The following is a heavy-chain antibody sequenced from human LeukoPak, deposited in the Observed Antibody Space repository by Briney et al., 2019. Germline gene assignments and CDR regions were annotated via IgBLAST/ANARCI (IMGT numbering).Heavy chain of an antibody. CDR2: ISGSGGST. D-gene: IGHD3-22*01. CDR3: VRDDDRPDNGLDY. J-gene: IGHJ4*02. V-gene: IGHV3-23*01. Sequence: AGGSLRLSCAASGFTFSSYAMSWVRQAPGKGLEWVSAISGSGGSTYYADSVKGRFTISRDNSKNTLYLQMNSLRAEDTAVYYCVRDDDRPDNGLDYWGQGTLLTVSS. CDR1: GFTFSSYA.